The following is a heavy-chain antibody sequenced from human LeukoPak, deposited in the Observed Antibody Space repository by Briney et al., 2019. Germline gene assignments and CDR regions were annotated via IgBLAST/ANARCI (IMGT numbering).Heavy chain of an antibody. Sequence: GGSLRLSCATSGFTFSSYAMHWARQAPGKGLEWVAVISYDGSNKYYADSVKGRFTISRDNSKNTLYLQMNSLRAEDTAVYYCARVPRGPIAAAGTIFYYYYGMDVWGQGTTVTVSS. D-gene: IGHD6-13*01. CDR3: ARVPRGPIAAAGTIFYYYYGMDV. J-gene: IGHJ6*02. CDR1: GFTFSSYA. CDR2: ISYDGSNK. V-gene: IGHV3-30*04.